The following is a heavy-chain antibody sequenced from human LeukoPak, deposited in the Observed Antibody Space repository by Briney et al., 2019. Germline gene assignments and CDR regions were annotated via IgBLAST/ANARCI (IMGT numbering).Heavy chain of an antibody. CDR1: GYTFTGYY. D-gene: IGHD2-21*02. CDR2: INPNSGGT. CDR3: ARVGLGIVVVTATVYFDY. V-gene: IGHV1-2*02. Sequence: GASVKVSCKASGYTFTGYYMRWVRQAPGQGLEWMGWINPNSGGTNYAQKFQGRVTMTRDTSISTAYMELSRLRSDDTAVYYCARVGLGIVVVTATVYFDYWGQGTLVTVSS. J-gene: IGHJ4*02.